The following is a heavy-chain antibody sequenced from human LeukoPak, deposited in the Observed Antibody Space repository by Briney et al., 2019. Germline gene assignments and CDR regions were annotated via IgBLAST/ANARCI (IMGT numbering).Heavy chain of an antibody. J-gene: IGHJ3*02. CDR2: IWYDGSNK. V-gene: IGHV3-33*01. Sequence: GRSLRLSCAASGFTFSSYGMHWVRQAPGKGLEWVAVIWYDGSNKYYADSVKGRFTISRDNSKNTLYLQMNSLRAEDTAVYYCAGDVTWGYQLLSHAFDIWGQGTMVTVSS. CDR1: GFTFSSYG. CDR3: AGDVTWGYQLLSHAFDI. D-gene: IGHD2-2*01.